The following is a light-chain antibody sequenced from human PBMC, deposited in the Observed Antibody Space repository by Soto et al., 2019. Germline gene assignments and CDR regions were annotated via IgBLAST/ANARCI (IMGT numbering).Light chain of an antibody. J-gene: IGKJ4*01. V-gene: IGKV3-15*01. CDR3: QHYVNWPLT. CDR1: QGISSY. Sequence: TQSPSSLSASVGDIVTITFRASQGISSYLGWYQQKPGQTPRLLIYAASIRATGVPARFSGSGSGTDFTLTINSLQSEDFAVYYCQHYVNWPLTFGGGTKVDIK. CDR2: AAS.